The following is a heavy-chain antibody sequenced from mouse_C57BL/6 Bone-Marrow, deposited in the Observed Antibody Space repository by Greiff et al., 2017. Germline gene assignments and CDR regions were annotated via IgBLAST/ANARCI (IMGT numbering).Heavy chain of an antibody. Sequence: VQLQQPGAELVKPGASVKMSCKASGYNFTSYWITWVKQRPGQGLEWIGDIYPGSGSTNYNEKFKSKATLTVDTSSSTAYMQLSSLTSEDSAVYYCARWGDEYAMDDWGQGTSVTVSS. J-gene: IGHJ4*01. V-gene: IGHV1-55*01. CDR3: ARWGDEYAMDD. CDR1: GYNFTSYW. D-gene: IGHD3-3*01. CDR2: IYPGSGST.